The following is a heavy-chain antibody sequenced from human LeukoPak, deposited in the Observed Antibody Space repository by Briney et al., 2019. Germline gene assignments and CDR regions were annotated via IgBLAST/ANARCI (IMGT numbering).Heavy chain of an antibody. CDR1: GHTLYNAW. CDR2: SKSTTVDATA. D-gene: IGHD4-23*01. V-gene: IGHV3-15*01. CDR3: TTGPGNSGY. Sequence: GGSLRLSCAVSGHTLYNAWMSWVPHAPGKGREGVCRSKSTTVDATAEDASPVNSRFTISRDDSKNTVYLQMNSLKTEDTAVYYCTTGPGNSGYWGQGTLVTVSS. J-gene: IGHJ1*01.